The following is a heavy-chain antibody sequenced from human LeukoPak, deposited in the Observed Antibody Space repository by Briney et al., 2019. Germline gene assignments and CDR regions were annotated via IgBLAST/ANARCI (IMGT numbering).Heavy chain of an antibody. CDR3: ARGWGSTSSNYFDP. CDR2: VYGSGNT. Sequence: SQTLSLTCTVSGDSITSGNFYWSWIRQPAGKGLEWIGRVYGSGNTNYSPSLRSRVTISIDTSKNQFSLKMNSVTAANTAVYYCARGWGSTSSNYFDPWGQGTLVTVSS. D-gene: IGHD2-2*01. J-gene: IGHJ5*02. CDR1: GDSITSGNFY. V-gene: IGHV4-61*02.